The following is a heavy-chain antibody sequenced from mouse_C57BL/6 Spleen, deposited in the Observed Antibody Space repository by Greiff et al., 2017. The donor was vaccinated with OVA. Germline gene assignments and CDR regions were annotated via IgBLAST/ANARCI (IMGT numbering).Heavy chain of an antibody. CDR3: ARQGDDSFAY. J-gene: IGHJ3*01. D-gene: IGHD2-4*01. Sequence: EVQLVESGGGLVQPGGSLKLSCAASGFTFSDYGMAWVRQAPRKGPEWVAFISNLAYSIYYADTVTGRFTISRENAKNTLYLEMSSLRSEDTAMYYCARQGDDSFAYWGQGTLVTVSA. V-gene: IGHV5-15*01. CDR2: ISNLAYSI. CDR1: GFTFSDYG.